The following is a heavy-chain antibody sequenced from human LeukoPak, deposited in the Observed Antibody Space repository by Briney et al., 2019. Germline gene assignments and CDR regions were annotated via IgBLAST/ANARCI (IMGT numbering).Heavy chain of an antibody. CDR3: ARSRGVVPAAEFDP. D-gene: IGHD2-2*01. CDR1: GGSISSGGYY. V-gene: IGHV4-31*03. Sequence: SETLSLTCTVSGGSISSGGYYWSWIRQHPGKGLEWIGYIYYSGSTYYNPSLKSRVTISVDTSKNQFSLKLSSVTAADTAVYYCARSRGVVPAAEFDPWGQGTLVNVSS. J-gene: IGHJ5*02. CDR2: IYYSGST.